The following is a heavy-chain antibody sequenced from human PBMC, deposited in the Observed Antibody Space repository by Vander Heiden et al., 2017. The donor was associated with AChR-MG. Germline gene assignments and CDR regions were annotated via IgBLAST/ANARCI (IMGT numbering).Heavy chain of an antibody. J-gene: IGHJ4*02. CDR1: GGSISSSSYY. CDR3: ARRYSGSYFFDY. D-gene: IGHD1-26*01. CDR2: IYYSGST. Sequence: QLQLQESGPGLVKPSGTLSLTCTVPGGSISSSSYYWGWIRQPPGKGLEWIGSIYYSGSTYYNPSLKSRVTISVDTSKNQFSLKLSSVTAADTAVYYCARRYSGSYFFDYWGQGTLVTVSS. V-gene: IGHV4-39*01.